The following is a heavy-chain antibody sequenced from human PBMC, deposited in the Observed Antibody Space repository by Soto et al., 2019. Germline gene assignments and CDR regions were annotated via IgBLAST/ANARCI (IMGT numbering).Heavy chain of an antibody. CDR2: IYYSGST. CDR3: ARALSSSPTITY. Sequence: SETLSLTCTVSGGSVSSGSYYWSWIRQPPGRGLEWIGYIYYSGSTNYNPSLKSRVTISVDTSKKQFSLKLSSVAAADTAVYYCARALSSSPTITYWGQGTLVTVSS. J-gene: IGHJ4*02. CDR1: GGSVSSGSYY. V-gene: IGHV4-61*01. D-gene: IGHD6-13*01.